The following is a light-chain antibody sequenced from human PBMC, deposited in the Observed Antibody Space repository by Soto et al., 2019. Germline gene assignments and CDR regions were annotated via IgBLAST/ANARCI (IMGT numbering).Light chain of an antibody. CDR1: SSDVGTYNY. J-gene: IGLJ1*01. V-gene: IGLV2-11*01. Sequence: QSALTQPRSVSGSPGQSVTISCTGTSSDVGTYNYVSWYQQHPGKAPKVMIYDVSERPSGVPDRFSGSKSGNTASLTISGLQAEDEADYYCCSYAGSPRYVFGTGTQLTDL. CDR3: CSYAGSPRYV. CDR2: DVS.